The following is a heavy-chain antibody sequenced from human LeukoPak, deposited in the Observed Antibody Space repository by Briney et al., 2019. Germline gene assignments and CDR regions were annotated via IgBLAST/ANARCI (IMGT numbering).Heavy chain of an antibody. CDR1: GGSISSSSYY. V-gene: IGHV4-39*01. Sequence: SETLSLTCTVSGGSISSSSYYWGWIRQPPGKGLEWIGSIYYSGSTYYNPSLKSRVTISVDTSKNQFSLKLSSVTAADTAVYYCARHPLDYSYAFDIWGQGTMVTVSS. D-gene: IGHD2-15*01. CDR2: IYYSGST. CDR3: ARHPLDYSYAFDI. J-gene: IGHJ3*02.